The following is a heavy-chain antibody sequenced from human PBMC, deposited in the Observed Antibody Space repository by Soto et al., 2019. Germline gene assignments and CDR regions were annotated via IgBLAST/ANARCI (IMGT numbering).Heavy chain of an antibody. CDR2: IYYSGST. V-gene: IGHV4-61*01. Sequence: PSETLSLTCTVSGGSVSSGSYYWSWIRQPPGKGLEWIGYIYYSGSTNYNPSLKSRVTISVDTSKNQFSLKLSSVTAADTAVYYCARVGGYYDSSDYLPNDYWGQGTLVTVSS. D-gene: IGHD3-22*01. CDR1: GGSVSSGSYY. CDR3: ARVGGYYDSSDYLPNDY. J-gene: IGHJ4*02.